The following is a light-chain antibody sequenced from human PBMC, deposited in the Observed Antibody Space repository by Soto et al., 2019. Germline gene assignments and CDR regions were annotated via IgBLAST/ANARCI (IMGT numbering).Light chain of an antibody. J-gene: IGLJ2*01. CDR1: SSDIRDSNY. V-gene: IGLV2-8*01. CDR2: EVT. Sequence: QSVLSQPPSASGSPGQSVTISCSGISSDIRDSNYVSWYQQHPGKAPKLVVSEVTKRPSGVPDRFSGSRSGTTAFLTISGLXTEDEADYYCGSKAGSDKHVVFGGGTKX. CDR3: GSKAGSDKHVV.